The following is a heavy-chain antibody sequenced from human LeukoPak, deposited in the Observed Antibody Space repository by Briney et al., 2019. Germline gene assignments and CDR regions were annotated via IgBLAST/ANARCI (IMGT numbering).Heavy chain of an antibody. CDR3: AKGGLGYCSSTSCYRLAAFDI. CDR2: ISGSGGST. CDR1: GFTFSSYA. Sequence: GGSLRLSCAASGFTFSSYAMSWVRQAPGKGLEWVSAISGSGGSTYYADSVKGRFTISRDNSKNTLYLQMNSLRAEDTAVYYCAKGGLGYCSSTSCYRLAAFDIWGQGTTVTVSS. J-gene: IGHJ3*02. D-gene: IGHD2-2*01. V-gene: IGHV3-23*01.